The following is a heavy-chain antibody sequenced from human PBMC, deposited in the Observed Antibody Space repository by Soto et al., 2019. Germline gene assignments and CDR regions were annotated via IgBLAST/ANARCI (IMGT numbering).Heavy chain of an antibody. J-gene: IGHJ4*02. V-gene: IGHV3-23*01. D-gene: IGHD6-19*01. CDR1: GITFRTYG. CDR2: ISGSGGER. Sequence: GGSLRLSCAASGITFRTYGMTWVRQAPGKGLEWVSGISGSGGERYYGDSGEGRFSISRDNSENTLFLQMHSLRAEDTAIYYCAKDTLNDSGSFDYWGQGTLVTVSS. CDR3: AKDTLNDSGSFDY.